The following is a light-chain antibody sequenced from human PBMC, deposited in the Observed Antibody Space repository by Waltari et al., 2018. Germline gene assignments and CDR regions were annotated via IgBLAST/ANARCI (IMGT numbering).Light chain of an antibody. CDR1: RTISIY. CDR2: TAS. Sequence: DIQMTQSPSSLSASVGDRVTITCRASRTISIYLNWYQQKPGKAPKLLIYTASTLQPGVPSRFSGSGSGTDFTLTISSLQPEDVATYYCQEANSFPLTFGGGTKVEI. J-gene: IGKJ4*01. CDR3: QEANSFPLT. V-gene: IGKV1-39*01.